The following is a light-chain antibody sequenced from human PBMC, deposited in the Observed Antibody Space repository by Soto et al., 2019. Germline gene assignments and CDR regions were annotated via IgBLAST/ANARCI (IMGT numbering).Light chain of an antibody. V-gene: IGKV3D-15*01. CDR3: QQYHNWPIT. CDR1: QSVSSN. CDR2: DAS. J-gene: IGKJ5*01. Sequence: EIVMTQSPATLSVSPGERATFSCWASQSVSSNLAWYQQKPGKAPRLLIYDASTRATGIPARFSGSGSGTDFTLTISGLQSEDFAVYSCQQYHNWPITFGQGTRLEIK.